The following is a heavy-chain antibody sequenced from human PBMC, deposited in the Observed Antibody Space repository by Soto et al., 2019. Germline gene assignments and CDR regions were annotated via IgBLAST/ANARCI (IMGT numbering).Heavy chain of an antibody. CDR1: GFTFDDYA. J-gene: IGHJ1*01. V-gene: IGHV3-9*01. CDR2: INCNSGSI. D-gene: IGHD6-13*01. CDR3: VKDESINWYSGHFRH. Sequence: EVQLVESGGGLVQPGRSLRLSCAASGFTFDDYAMHWVLQVPGKGLEWVSGINCNSGSIGYGDSVKGRFAISRDNAKNSLHLQMNSLSAEDTAFYYCVKDESINWYSGHFRHWGQGTLVTVSS.